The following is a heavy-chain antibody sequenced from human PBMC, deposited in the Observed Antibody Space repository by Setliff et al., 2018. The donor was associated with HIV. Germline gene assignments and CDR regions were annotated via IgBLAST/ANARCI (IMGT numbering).Heavy chain of an antibody. CDR2: ISPDGRST. V-gene: IGHV3-74*01. CDR3: AKDRYYDSSGSPFDY. Sequence: PGGSLRLSCAASGFTFNNYWMNWVRQVPGKGLVWVARISPDGRSTTHADAVKGRFTISRDNSRNTLYLQMNSLRAEDTAVYYCAKDRYYDSSGSPFDYWGQGTLVTVSS. D-gene: IGHD3-22*01. J-gene: IGHJ4*02. CDR1: GFTFNNYW.